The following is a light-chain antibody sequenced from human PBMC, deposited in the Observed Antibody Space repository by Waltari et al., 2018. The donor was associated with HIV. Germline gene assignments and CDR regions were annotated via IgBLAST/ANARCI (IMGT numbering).Light chain of an antibody. CDR2: WAS. V-gene: IGKV4-1*01. Sequence: DIVMTQYPDSLVVSLGERATLNCKSGQSVLYSSNNKNYLAWYQQKPGQPPKLLIYWASTRESGVPDRFSGSGSGTDFTLTISSLQAEDVAVYYCQQYYSTPFTFGGGTKVEIK. CDR1: QSVLYSSNNKNY. CDR3: QQYYSTPFT. J-gene: IGKJ4*01.